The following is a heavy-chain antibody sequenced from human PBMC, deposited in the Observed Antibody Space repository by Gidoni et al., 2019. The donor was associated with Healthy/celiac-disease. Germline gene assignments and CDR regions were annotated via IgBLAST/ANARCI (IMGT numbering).Heavy chain of an antibody. J-gene: IGHJ4*02. V-gene: IGHV3-21*01. Sequence: EVQLVESGGGLVKPGGSLRLSCAASGFTFSSSSMNWVRQAPGKGLEWVSSISSSSSYIYYADSVKGRFTISRDNAKNSLYLQMNSLRAEDTAVYYCARDVRDFDTMIVVGPFDYWGQGTLVTVSS. CDR2: ISSSSSYI. CDR1: GFTFSSSS. D-gene: IGHD3-22*01. CDR3: ARDVRDFDTMIVVGPFDY.